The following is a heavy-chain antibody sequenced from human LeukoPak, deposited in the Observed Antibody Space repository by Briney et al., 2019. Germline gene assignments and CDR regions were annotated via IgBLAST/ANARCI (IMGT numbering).Heavy chain of an antibody. V-gene: IGHV4-34*01. D-gene: IGHD2-15*01. CDR3: ARGGVWWYYGMDV. CDR2: INHGGST. J-gene: IGHJ6*02. CDR1: GPSFSGYY. Sequence: PSQTLSPTCALDGPSFSGYYWSWIRHPPGKGREWMGEINHGGSTNYNPSLKSRSTIPVKTSKNQFSLNLSLWTPAAPAVFYCARGGVWWYYGMDVWGQGTTVTVSS.